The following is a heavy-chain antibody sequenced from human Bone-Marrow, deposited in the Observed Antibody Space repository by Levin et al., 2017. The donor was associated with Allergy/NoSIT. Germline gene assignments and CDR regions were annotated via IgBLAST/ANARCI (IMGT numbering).Heavy chain of an antibody. V-gene: IGHV1-69*05. J-gene: IGHJ4*01. CDR2: IMPAFETT. CDR3: ARGSIRVRPGGRMFDYSRY. D-gene: IGHD3-9*01. CDR1: GGTFSSHA. Sequence: KISCQASGGTFSSHAINWVRQAPGQGLEWLGGIMPAFETTIYAQKFQGRVTFMTDESTGTTYMELNSLRSEDTAVYYCARGSIRVRPGGRMFDYSRYWGHGTLVTVS.